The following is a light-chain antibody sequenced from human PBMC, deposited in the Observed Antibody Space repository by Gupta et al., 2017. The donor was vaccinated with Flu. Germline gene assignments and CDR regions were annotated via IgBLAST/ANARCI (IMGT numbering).Light chain of an antibody. CDR1: QSISSY. J-gene: IGKJ1*01. V-gene: IGKV1-39*01. CDR2: AAS. Sequence: DIQMTQSPSSLSASVGDRVTITCRASQSISSYLNWYQQKPGKAPKLLIYAASSLQSGVPSRFSGSGSGTDFTLNISRLQPEDFATYYCQQSYSTLWTFGQGTKVEIK. CDR3: QQSYSTLWT.